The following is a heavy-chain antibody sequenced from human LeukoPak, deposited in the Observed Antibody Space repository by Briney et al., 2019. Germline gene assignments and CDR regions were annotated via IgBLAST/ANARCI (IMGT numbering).Heavy chain of an antibody. CDR1: GFTVSSNY. J-gene: IGHJ4*02. V-gene: IGHV3-53*01. CDR2: TYSGGGT. Sequence: GGSLRLSCAASGFTVSSNYMSWVRQAPGKGLEWVSVTYSGGGTYYADSVKGRFTISRDNSKNTLYLQMNSLRAEDTAVYYCARARGYSGYDYVGGGFDYWGQGTLVTVSS. CDR3: ARARGYSGYDYVGGGFDY. D-gene: IGHD5-12*01.